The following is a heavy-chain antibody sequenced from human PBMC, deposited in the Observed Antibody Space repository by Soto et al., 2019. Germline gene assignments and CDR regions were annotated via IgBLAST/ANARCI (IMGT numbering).Heavy chain of an antibody. CDR1: GFTFSSYG. D-gene: IGHD5-12*01. J-gene: IGHJ4*02. Sequence: HLGGSLRLSCAASGFTFSSYGMHWVRQAPGKGLEWVAVISYDGSNKYYADSVKGRFTISRDNSKNTLYLQMNSLRAEDTALYYCAKVMYGGYILYYFDYWGQGTLVTVSS. CDR2: ISYDGSNK. V-gene: IGHV3-30*18. CDR3: AKVMYGGYILYYFDY.